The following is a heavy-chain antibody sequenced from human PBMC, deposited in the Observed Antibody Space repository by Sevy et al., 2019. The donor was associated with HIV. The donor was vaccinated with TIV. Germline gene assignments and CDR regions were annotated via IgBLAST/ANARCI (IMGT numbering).Heavy chain of an antibody. CDR2: ISGSGGST. D-gene: IGHD3-22*01. Sequence: GGCLRLSCAASGFTFSSYAMSWVRQAPGKGLEWVSAISGSGGSTYYADSVKGRFTISRDNSKNTLYLQMNSLRAEDTAVYYCAKKGYDSSGYYDYWGQGTLVTVSS. CDR1: GFTFSSYA. CDR3: AKKGYDSSGYYDY. V-gene: IGHV3-23*01. J-gene: IGHJ4*02.